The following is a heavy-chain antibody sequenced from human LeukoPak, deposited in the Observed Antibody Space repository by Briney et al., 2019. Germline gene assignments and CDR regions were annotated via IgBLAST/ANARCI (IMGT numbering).Heavy chain of an antibody. D-gene: IGHD3-22*01. Sequence: ASVKVSCKASGYSFTSYDLNWVRQAPGQGLEWMGWISGYNGNTNYAQKLQGRVTMTTDTSTSTAYMELRSLKSDDTAVYYCASLKNYYDSSGYLVTDAFDIWGQGTMVTVSS. CDR3: ASLKNYYDSSGYLVTDAFDI. J-gene: IGHJ3*02. CDR2: ISGYNGNT. V-gene: IGHV1-18*01. CDR1: GYSFTSYD.